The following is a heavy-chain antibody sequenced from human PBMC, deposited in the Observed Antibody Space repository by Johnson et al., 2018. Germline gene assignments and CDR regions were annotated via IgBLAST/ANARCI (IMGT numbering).Heavy chain of an antibody. Sequence: VQLVQSGGGLVPPGRSLSLSCAASGFTFADYAMHWVRPAPGKGLEWVSGISWNSGSIGYADSVKGRFTISRDNAKNYLYLQMNSLRAEDTALYYCAKDGGFGAFDIWGQGTMVTVSS. V-gene: IGHV3-9*01. CDR2: ISWNSGSI. J-gene: IGHJ3*02. D-gene: IGHD2-15*01. CDR1: GFTFADYA. CDR3: AKDGGFGAFDI.